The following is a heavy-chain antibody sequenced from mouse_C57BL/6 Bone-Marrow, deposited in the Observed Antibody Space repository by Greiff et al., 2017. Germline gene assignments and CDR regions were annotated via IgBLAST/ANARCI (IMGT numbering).Heavy chain of an antibody. CDR1: GYAFSSSW. CDR3: ASEGLTGPWFAY. CDR2: IYPGDGDT. Sequence: QVQLQQSGPELVKPGASVKISCKASGYAFSSSWMNWVKQRPGKGLEWIGRIYPGDGDTNYNGKFKGKATLTAGKSSSTAYMQLSSLTSEYSAVYFCASEGLTGPWFAYWGQETLVTVSA. V-gene: IGHV1-82*01. J-gene: IGHJ3*01. D-gene: IGHD4-1*01.